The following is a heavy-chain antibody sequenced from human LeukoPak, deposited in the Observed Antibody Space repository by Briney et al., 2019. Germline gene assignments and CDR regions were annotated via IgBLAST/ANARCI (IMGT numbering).Heavy chain of an antibody. CDR3: VRAPRDSSTMLDY. CDR1: GYTFTTYW. J-gene: IGHJ4*02. Sequence: GASVKVSCKASGYTFTTYWIQWVRQAPGQGLEWVAIINPNDGSTTYAHKFQGRVTMTRDTSTSTVYMDLSRLTSEDTAVYYCVRAPRDSSTMLDYWGQGTLVTVSS. CDR2: INPNDGST. D-gene: IGHD6-13*01. V-gene: IGHV1-46*01.